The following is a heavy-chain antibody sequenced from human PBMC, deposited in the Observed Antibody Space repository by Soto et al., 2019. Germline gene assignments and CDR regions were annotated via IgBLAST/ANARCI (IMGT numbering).Heavy chain of an antibody. V-gene: IGHV2-70*01. J-gene: IGHJ5*02. CDR3: ARPYSRTWTFDP. CDR2: IDWDEDK. D-gene: IGHD6-13*01. CDR1: GFSLSTSGMC. Sequence: SGPTLVNPTETLTLTCSFSGFSLSTSGMCVSWIRQPPGKALEWLALIDWDEDKYYSTSLKTRLTISKDTSKNQVVLTMTNMDPVDTATYYCARPYSRTWTFDPWGQGTQVTVSS.